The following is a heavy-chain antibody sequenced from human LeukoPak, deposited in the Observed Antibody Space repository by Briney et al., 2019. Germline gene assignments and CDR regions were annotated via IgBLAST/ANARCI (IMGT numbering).Heavy chain of an antibody. CDR3: AKEVLGGNYGDYAVDY. Sequence: GGSLRLTCAASGFTFTTYAMSWVRQAPGKGLEWVSSVSGSGSHTYYADSVKGRFTISRDNSKNTLDLQMHSLRAEDTALYYCAKEVLGGNYGDYAVDYWGQGTLVTVSS. V-gene: IGHV3-23*01. D-gene: IGHD4-17*01. J-gene: IGHJ4*02. CDR1: GFTFTTYA. CDR2: VSGSGSHT.